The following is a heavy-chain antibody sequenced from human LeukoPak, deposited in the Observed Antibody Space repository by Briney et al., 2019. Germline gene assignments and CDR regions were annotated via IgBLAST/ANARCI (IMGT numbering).Heavy chain of an antibody. CDR1: GFAFDDYG. D-gene: IGHD6-13*01. CDR2: INWNGGSS. J-gene: IGHJ4*02. V-gene: IGHV3-20*04. Sequence: GGSLRLSCAASGFAFDDYGMSWVRQAPGEGLEWVSGINWNGGSSAYADSVKGRFTISTDNAKNSLYLQMNSLRAEDTALYYCARAYSSSWYFFDYWGQGTLVTVSS. CDR3: ARAYSSSWYFFDY.